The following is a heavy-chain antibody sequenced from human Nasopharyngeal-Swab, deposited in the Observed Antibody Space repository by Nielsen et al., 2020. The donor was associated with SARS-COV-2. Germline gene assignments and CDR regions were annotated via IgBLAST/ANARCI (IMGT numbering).Heavy chain of an antibody. J-gene: IGHJ4*02. CDR1: GGSISSSSYY. D-gene: IGHD2/OR15-2a*01. V-gene: IGHV4-39*01. CDR3: AGQRTSTFYFDY. Sequence: SKTLSLTCTVSGGSISSSSYYWGWIRQPPGKGLEWIGSIYHDGTTYYTPSLKSRVTISVDTSKNQFSLKLSSVTAADTAVYYCAGQRTSTFYFDYWGQGTLVPVSS. CDR2: IYHDGTT.